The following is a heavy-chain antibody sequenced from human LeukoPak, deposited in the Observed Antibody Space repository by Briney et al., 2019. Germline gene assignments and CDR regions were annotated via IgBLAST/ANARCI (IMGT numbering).Heavy chain of an antibody. CDR1: GFTFSSYW. CDR2: INSDGSST. J-gene: IGHJ5*02. V-gene: IGHV3-74*01. D-gene: IGHD3-22*01. CDR3: ARDLDSPGDWFDP. Sequence: PGGSLRLSCAASGFTFSSYWMHWVRQAPGKGLVWVSRINSDGSSTSYADSVKGRLTISRDNAKNTLYLQMNRLRAEDTAVYYCARDLDSPGDWFDPWGQGTLVTVSS.